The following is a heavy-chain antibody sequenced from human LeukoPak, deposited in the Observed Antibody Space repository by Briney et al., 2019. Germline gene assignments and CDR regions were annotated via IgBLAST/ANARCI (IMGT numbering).Heavy chain of an antibody. V-gene: IGHV4-39*07. Sequence: SETLSLTCTVSGGSISSSSYYWGWIRQPPGKGLEWIGSIYYSGSTYYNPSLKSRVTISVDTSKNQFSLKLSSVTAADTAVYSCATDNPIAAAGTGFPSGAQEPRVTVPS. J-gene: IGHJ4*02. CDR2: IYYSGST. CDR1: GGSISSSSYY. CDR3: ATDNPIAAAGTGFPS. D-gene: IGHD6-13*01.